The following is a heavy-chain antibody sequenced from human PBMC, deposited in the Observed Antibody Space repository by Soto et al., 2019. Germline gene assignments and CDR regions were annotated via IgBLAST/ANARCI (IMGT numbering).Heavy chain of an antibody. D-gene: IGHD3-22*01. J-gene: IGHJ5*02. CDR1: GDSAKSFS. CDR2: VFDFGST. V-gene: IGHV4-59*02. CDR3: ARLIEGYPPHNYFDP. Sequence: SETLYLTCSVPGDSAKSFSWAWIRQSPGRASEWVGYVFDFGSTGYHPSLKGRLTISMDTSTNKDSLSLRSVSVADTGIYYCARLIEGYPPHNYFDPWGQGTLVTVSS.